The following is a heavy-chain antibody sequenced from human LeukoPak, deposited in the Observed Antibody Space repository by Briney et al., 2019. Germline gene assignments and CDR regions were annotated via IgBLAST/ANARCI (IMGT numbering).Heavy chain of an antibody. V-gene: IGHV3-7*03. CDR1: GFTFSSYS. Sequence: GGSLRLSCAASGFTFSSYSMNWVRQAPGKGLEWVANIKQDGSAKYYVDSVKGRFTISRDNAKNSLYLQMNSLRAEDTAVYYCARAIWFGEYYFDYWGQGTLVTVSS. D-gene: IGHD3-10*01. CDR3: ARAIWFGEYYFDY. CDR2: IKQDGSAK. J-gene: IGHJ4*02.